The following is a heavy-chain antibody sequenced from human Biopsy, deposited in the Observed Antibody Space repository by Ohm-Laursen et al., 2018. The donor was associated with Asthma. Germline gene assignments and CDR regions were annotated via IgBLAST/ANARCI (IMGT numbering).Heavy chain of an antibody. J-gene: IGHJ6*02. CDR2: ISYDGSTK. CDR1: GFTLTTYA. Sequence: GQTLSLTCAASGFTLTTYAIHWVRQAPGKGLEWVAVISYDGSTKYSADSVKGRFIVSRDISKNILSLQMNSLRPEDTAVYYCARDVVWFREVGGMDVWGQGTTVTVSS. CDR3: ARDVVWFREVGGMDV. V-gene: IGHV3-30*03. D-gene: IGHD3-10*01.